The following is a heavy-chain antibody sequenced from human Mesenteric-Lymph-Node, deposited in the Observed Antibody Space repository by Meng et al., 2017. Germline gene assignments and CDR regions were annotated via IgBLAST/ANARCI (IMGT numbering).Heavy chain of an antibody. CDR3: ARYSWGIAAAGPDY. CDR2: RNPNSGGT. CDR1: GYTFTGYY. J-gene: IGHJ4*02. V-gene: IGHV1-2*02. Sequence: ASVTVSCKASGYTFTGYYMHWLRQAPRQGLEWMGWRNPNSGGTNYAQKFQGRVTMTRETSISTAYMELSRLRSDDTAVYYCARYSWGIAAAGPDYWGQGTLVTVSS. D-gene: IGHD6-13*01.